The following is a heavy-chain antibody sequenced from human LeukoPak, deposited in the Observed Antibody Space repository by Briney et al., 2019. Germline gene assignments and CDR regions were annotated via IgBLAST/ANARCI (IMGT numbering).Heavy chain of an antibody. CDR2: INWNSDNI. Sequence: GGSLRLSCAASGFTFSSYSMNWVRQAPGKGLEWVSGINWNSDNIGYADSVKGRFTISRDNAKNSLYLQMNSLRAEDTAVYYCARDGHYDILTGYFQDWGQGTLVTVSS. D-gene: IGHD3-9*01. J-gene: IGHJ1*01. V-gene: IGHV3-21*04. CDR3: ARDGHYDILTGYFQD. CDR1: GFTFSSYS.